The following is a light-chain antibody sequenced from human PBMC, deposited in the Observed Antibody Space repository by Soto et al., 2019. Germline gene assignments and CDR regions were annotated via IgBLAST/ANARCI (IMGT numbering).Light chain of an antibody. CDR2: EVS. CDR1: SSDVGGYNY. CDR3: TSYTSSTTYVV. Sequence: QSALTQPASISGSPGQSITISCTGTSSDVGGYNYVSWYQHNPGKAHKLMIYEVSNRPSGVSNRFSGSKSGNTASLTISGLQAEDEADYYCTSYTSSTTYVVFGGGTKLTVL. J-gene: IGLJ2*01. V-gene: IGLV2-14*01.